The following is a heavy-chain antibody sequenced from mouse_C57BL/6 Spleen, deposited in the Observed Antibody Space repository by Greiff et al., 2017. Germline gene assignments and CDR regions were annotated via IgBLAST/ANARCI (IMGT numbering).Heavy chain of an antibody. CDR3: ERACCNYLDY. CDR1: GYTFTSYW. Sequence: QVQLQQPGAELVKPGASVKLSCKASGYTFTSYWMQWVNQRPGQGLEWIGTIDPSGSYTNYNQKFKGKATVTVDTSSSTAYMQLSSLTSEDSAVYYCERACCNYLDYWGKGTTLTVAS. D-gene: IGHD6-1*01. CDR2: IDPSGSYT. J-gene: IGHJ2*01. V-gene: IGHV1-50*01.